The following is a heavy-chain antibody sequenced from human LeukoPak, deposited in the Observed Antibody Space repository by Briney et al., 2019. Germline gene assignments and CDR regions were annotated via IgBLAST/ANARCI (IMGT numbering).Heavy chain of an antibody. Sequence: SETLSLTCAVYGESFSSYYCGWIRQPPGKGLEWIGEINHSGNTNYNPSLKSRVTISVDTSKNQFSLKLSSVTAADTAVYYCARVDADSYNIPDYWGQGTLVTVSS. CDR3: ARVDADSYNIPDY. V-gene: IGHV4-34*01. J-gene: IGHJ4*02. D-gene: IGHD5-24*01. CDR2: INHSGNT. CDR1: GESFSSYY.